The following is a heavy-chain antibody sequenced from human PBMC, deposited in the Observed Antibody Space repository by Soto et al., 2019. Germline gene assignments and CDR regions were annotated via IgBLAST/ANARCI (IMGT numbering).Heavy chain of an antibody. CDR1: GFTFSSYS. J-gene: IGHJ4*02. V-gene: IGHV3-21*01. CDR2: ISSSSSYI. CDR3: ARDDEAARLNY. D-gene: IGHD6-6*01. Sequence: GGSLRLSCAASGFTFSSYSMNWVRRAPGKGLEWVSSISSSSSYIYYADSVKGRFTISRDNAKNSLYLQMNSLRAEDTAVYYCARDDEAARLNYWGQGTLVTVSS.